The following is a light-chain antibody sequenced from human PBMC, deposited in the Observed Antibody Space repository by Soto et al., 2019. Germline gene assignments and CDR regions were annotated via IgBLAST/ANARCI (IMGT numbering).Light chain of an antibody. V-gene: IGKV1-5*03. CDR2: GAS. J-gene: IGKJ1*01. CDR1: QSISGS. Sequence: DIQMTQSPSTLSASVGDRVTITCRASQSISGSLAWYQQKPGKAPKVLIYGASNLKSGVPSRFSGSGSGTEYTLTISSLQPDDSASYYCQQYNGYWTFGQGTRVEIK. CDR3: QQYNGYWT.